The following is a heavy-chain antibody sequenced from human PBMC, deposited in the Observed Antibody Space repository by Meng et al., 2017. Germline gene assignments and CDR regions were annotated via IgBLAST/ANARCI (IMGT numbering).Heavy chain of an antibody. V-gene: IGHV6-1*01. D-gene: IGHD6-19*01. Sequence: QVHLPQSRPALVNPSQTLSLTCAISGDSVSSNSAAWNWIRQSPSRGLEWLGRTYYRSKWYNDYAVSVKSRITINPDTSKNQFSLQLNSVTPEDTAVYYCARVPGDPGIAVAVSYYFDYWGQGTLVTVSS. CDR1: GDSVSSNSAA. CDR2: TYYRSKWYN. CDR3: ARVPGDPGIAVAVSYYFDY. J-gene: IGHJ4*02.